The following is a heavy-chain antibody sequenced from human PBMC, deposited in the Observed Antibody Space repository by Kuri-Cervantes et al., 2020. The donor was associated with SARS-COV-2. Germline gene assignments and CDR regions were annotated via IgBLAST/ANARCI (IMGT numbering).Heavy chain of an antibody. CDR2: IYCCGST. Sequence: GSLRLSCTVSGGSISSSSYYWGWIRQPPGKGLEWIGSIYCCGSTYYNPSLKSRVTISVDTSKNQFSLKLSSVTAADTAVYYCASGAYGQLTRYWGQGTLVTRYS. V-gene: IGHV4-39*07. J-gene: IGHJ4*02. CDR3: ASGAYGQLTRY. CDR1: GGSISSSSYY. D-gene: IGHD3-16*01.